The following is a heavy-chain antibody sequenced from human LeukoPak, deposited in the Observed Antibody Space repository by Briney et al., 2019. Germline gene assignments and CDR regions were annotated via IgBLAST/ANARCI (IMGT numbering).Heavy chain of an antibody. D-gene: IGHD4-11*01. J-gene: IGHJ4*02. CDR3: ARVSGLHTVKQFDY. CDR2: ISAYNGNT. Sequence: ASVKVSCKASGYTFTSYGISWVRQAPGQGLEWMGWISAYNGNTNYAQKLQGRVTMTTDTSTSTAYMELRSLRSGDTAVYYCARVSGLHTVKQFDYWGQGTLVTVSS. V-gene: IGHV1-18*01. CDR1: GYTFTSYG.